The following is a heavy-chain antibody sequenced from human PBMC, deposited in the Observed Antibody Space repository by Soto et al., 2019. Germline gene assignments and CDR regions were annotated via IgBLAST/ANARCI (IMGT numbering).Heavy chain of an antibody. CDR3: ARSSIAARRWFDP. J-gene: IGHJ5*02. CDR1: GGSISSYY. CDR2: IYYSGST. D-gene: IGHD6-6*01. Sequence: SETLSLTCTVSGGSISSYYWSWIRQPPGKGLEWIGYIYYSGSTNYNPSLKSRVTISVDTSKNQFSLKLSSVTAADTAVYYCARSSIAARRWFDPWGPGTLVTVSS. V-gene: IGHV4-59*01.